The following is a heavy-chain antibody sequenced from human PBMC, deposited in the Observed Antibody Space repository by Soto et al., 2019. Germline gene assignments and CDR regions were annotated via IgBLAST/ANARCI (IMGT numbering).Heavy chain of an antibody. CDR1: GFTFSSYA. CDR3: ARDRRYYYDNSGPLDY. J-gene: IGHJ4*02. D-gene: IGHD3-22*01. V-gene: IGHV3-30-3*01. CDR2: ISYDGSNK. Sequence: GGSLRLSCAASGFTFSSYAMHWVRQAPGKGLEWVAVISYDGSNKYYADSVKGRFTISRDNSKNTLYLQMNSLRAEDTAVYYCARDRRYYYDNSGPLDYWGQGTLVTVSS.